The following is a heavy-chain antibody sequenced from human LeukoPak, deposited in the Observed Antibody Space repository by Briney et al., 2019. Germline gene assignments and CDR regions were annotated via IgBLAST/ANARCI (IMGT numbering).Heavy chain of an antibody. CDR2: ISSSSSYI. CDR3: ARDHPDIVVVPAATHAFDI. CDR1: GFTFSSYS. Sequence: GGSLRLSCAASGFTFSSYSMNWVRQAPGKGLEWVSSISSSSSYIYYADSVKGRFTISRDNAKNSLYLQIKSLRAEDTAVYYCARDHPDIVVVPAATHAFDIWGQGTMVTVSS. J-gene: IGHJ3*02. V-gene: IGHV3-21*01. D-gene: IGHD2-2*01.